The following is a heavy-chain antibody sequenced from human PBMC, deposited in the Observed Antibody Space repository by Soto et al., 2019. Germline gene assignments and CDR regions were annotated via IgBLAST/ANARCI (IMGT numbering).Heavy chain of an antibody. D-gene: IGHD3-10*01. V-gene: IGHV3-30*18. Sequence: GGSLRLSCAVSGFTFRWFGMNWVRQAPGKGLEWVARISNDGSNEYYVDSVKGRFTISRDNSKNTLYLQMDSLRAEDTAVYYCAKGEVRGIIPSYFDYWGLGTLVTVSS. J-gene: IGHJ4*02. CDR2: ISNDGSNE. CDR1: GFTFRWFG. CDR3: AKGEVRGIIPSYFDY.